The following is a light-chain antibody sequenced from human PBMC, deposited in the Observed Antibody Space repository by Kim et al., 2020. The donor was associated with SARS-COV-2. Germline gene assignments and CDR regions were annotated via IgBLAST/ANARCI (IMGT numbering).Light chain of an antibody. CDR2: DFT. V-gene: IGLV2-14*03. CDR3: SSYSGSTTM. J-gene: IGLJ3*02. CDR1: GIDVGGYKY. Sequence: QSALTQTASVSGSPGQSITISCTGTGIDVGGYKYVSWYQQHPGKDPQLMIYDFTTRPSGVSTRFSGSRSGNTASLTISGLQAEDEADYYCSSYSGSTTMFGGGTQLTVL.